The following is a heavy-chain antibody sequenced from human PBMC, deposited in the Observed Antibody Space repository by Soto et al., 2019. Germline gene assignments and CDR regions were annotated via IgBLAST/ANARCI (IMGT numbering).Heavy chain of an antibody. CDR1: GGSISSSRCH. J-gene: IGHJ3*02. Sequence: SETLSLTCTVSGGSISSSRCHWGWIRQPPGKGLEWIASIKYSGTTFYNPSLKSRVTLSVDTSKNQFALKLSSVTAAETAVYYCASQLFRDAFDIWGQGTMVTVSS. CDR2: IKYSGTT. V-gene: IGHV4-39*01. CDR3: ASQLFRDAFDI.